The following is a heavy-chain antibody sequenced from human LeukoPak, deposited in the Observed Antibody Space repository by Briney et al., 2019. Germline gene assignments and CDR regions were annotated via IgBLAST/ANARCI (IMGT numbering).Heavy chain of an antibody. D-gene: IGHD1-26*01. CDR1: GFTFSSYG. Sequence: GGSLRLSCAASGFTFSSYGMHLVRQAPGKGLEWVAVISYDGSNKYYADSVKGRFTISRDNSKNTLYLQMNSLRAEDTAVYYCAKGPVGATASGYYGMDVWGQGTTVTVSS. CDR3: AKGPVGATASGYYGMDV. CDR2: ISYDGSNK. V-gene: IGHV3-30*18. J-gene: IGHJ6*02.